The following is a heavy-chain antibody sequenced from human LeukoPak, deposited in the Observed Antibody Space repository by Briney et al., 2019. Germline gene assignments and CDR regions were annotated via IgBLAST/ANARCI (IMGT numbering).Heavy chain of an antibody. CDR3: ARDSNPGWGRPFDY. V-gene: IGHV3-48*03. Sequence: GGSLRLSCAASGFTFSSYEMNWVRQAPGKGLEWVSYISSSGSTIYYADSVKGRFTISRDNAKNSLYLQMNSLRAEDTAVYYCARDSNPGWGRPFDYWGQGTLVTVSS. J-gene: IGHJ4*02. CDR2: ISSSGSTI. CDR1: GFTFSSYE. D-gene: IGHD3-16*01.